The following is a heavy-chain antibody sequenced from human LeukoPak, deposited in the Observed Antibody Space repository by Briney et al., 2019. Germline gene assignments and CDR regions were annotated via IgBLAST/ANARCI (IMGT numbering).Heavy chain of an antibody. D-gene: IGHD7-27*01. J-gene: IGHJ4*02. Sequence: ASVKVSCKTSGYTFINYDINWVRQATGQGLEWLGWMSPNNGDAGYAQKFQGRVTMTRDTSTNTAYMELSALTSEDTAVYYCARNPPGTGDFNSWGQGALVTVSP. CDR2: MSPNNGDA. CDR3: ARNPPGTGDFNS. V-gene: IGHV1-8*01. CDR1: GYTFINYD.